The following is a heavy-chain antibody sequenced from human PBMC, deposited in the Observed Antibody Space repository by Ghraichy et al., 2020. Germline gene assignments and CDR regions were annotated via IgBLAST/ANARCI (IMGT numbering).Heavy chain of an antibody. CDR2: ISGSGGNT. CDR3: ARWARTTQTSSYYGMDV. J-gene: IGHJ6*02. D-gene: IGHD4-11*01. CDR1: GFTFSSYA. Sequence: GGSLRLSCAASGFTFSSYAMTWVRQAPGKGLEWVSAISGSGGNTYYADSVKGRFTISRDNTKSSLYLQMNRLRAEDTAVFYCARWARTTQTSSYYGMDVWGQGSTATVPS. V-gene: IGHV3-23*01.